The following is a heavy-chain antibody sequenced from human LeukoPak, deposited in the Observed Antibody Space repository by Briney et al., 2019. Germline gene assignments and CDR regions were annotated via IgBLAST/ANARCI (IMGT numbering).Heavy chain of an antibody. CDR1: GFTFSSYS. CDR2: ISSSSSYI. J-gene: IGHJ4*02. Sequence: GGSRRLSCAASGFTFSSYSMNWVRQAPGNGLEWVSSISSSSSYIYYADSVKGRFTISRDNAKNSLYLQMNSLKAEDTAVYYCARGGRKQQLAQDRNDYWGQGTLVTVSS. V-gene: IGHV3-21*01. D-gene: IGHD6-13*01. CDR3: ARGGRKQQLAQDRNDY.